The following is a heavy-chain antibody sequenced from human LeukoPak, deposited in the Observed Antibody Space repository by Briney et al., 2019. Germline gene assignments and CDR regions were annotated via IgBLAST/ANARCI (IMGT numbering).Heavy chain of an antibody. J-gene: IGHJ6*02. CDR2: ISWNSGSI. D-gene: IGHD2-2*02. Sequence: GRSLRLSCAASGFTFDDYAMHWVRQAPGKGLEWVSGISWNSGSIGYADSVKGRFTISRDNAKNSLYLQMNSLRAEDTALYYCAKDPFRYCSSTSCYTGMDVRGQGTTVTVSS. V-gene: IGHV3-9*01. CDR1: GFTFDDYA. CDR3: AKDPFRYCSSTSCYTGMDV.